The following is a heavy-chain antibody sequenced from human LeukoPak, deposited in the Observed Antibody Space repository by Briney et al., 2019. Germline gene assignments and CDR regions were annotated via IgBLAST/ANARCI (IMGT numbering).Heavy chain of an antibody. CDR1: GFTFSSYA. Sequence: GGSLRLSCAASGFTFSSYAMSWVRQAPGKGLEWVSAISGSGGSTYYADSVKGRFTISRDNAKNSLYLQMNSLRAEDTAVYYCGRDRSSVVAGIGYWGQGTLVTVSS. D-gene: IGHD6-19*01. CDR3: GRDRSSVVAGIGY. J-gene: IGHJ4*02. CDR2: ISGSGGST. V-gene: IGHV3-23*01.